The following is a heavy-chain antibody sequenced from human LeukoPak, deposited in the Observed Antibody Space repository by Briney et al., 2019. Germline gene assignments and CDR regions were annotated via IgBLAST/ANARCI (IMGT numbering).Heavy chain of an antibody. D-gene: IGHD3-3*01. Sequence: GGSLRLSCAASGFTFSSYAMSWVRQAPGKGLEWVSAISGSGGSTYYADSVKGRFTISRDNSKNTLYLQMNSLRAEDTAVYYCAKDPSHYDFWSGYSPWGQGPLVTVSS. J-gene: IGHJ5*02. V-gene: IGHV3-23*01. CDR1: GFTFSSYA. CDR3: AKDPSHYDFWSGYSP. CDR2: ISGSGGST.